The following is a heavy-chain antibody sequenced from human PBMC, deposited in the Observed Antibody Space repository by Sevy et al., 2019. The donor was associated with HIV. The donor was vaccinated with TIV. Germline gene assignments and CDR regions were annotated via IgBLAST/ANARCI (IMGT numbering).Heavy chain of an antibody. Sequence: ASVKVSCKASGYTFTTYYMHWVRQAPGQGLEWMGIIIPSGGSTTYAQKFQGRITMTRDTFTSTVYMELSSLRSEDTAIYYCASGTGVWGQGTLVTVSS. V-gene: IGHV1-46*01. J-gene: IGHJ4*02. CDR2: IIPSGGST. CDR3: ASGTGV. CDR1: GYTFTTYY. D-gene: IGHD1-26*01.